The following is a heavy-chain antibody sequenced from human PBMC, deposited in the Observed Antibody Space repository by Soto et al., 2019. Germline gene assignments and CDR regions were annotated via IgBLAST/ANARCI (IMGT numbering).Heavy chain of an antibody. J-gene: IGHJ4*02. CDR2: ISAYNGNT. CDR3: ARTPYEGQLPKLSENYFDY. CDR1: GYTFTSYG. V-gene: IGHV1-18*04. D-gene: IGHD2-2*01. Sequence: VASVKVSCKASGYTFTSYGISWVRQAPGQGLEWMGWISAYNGNTNYAQKLQGRVTMTTDTSTSTAYMELRSLRSDDTAVYYCARTPYEGQLPKLSENYFDYWGQGTLVTVSS.